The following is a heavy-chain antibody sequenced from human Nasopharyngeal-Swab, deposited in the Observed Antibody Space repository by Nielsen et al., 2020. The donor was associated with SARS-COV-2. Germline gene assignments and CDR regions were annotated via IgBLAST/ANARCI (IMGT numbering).Heavy chain of an antibody. CDR3: AAAPSGDYGGY. Sequence: GASLKISCAASGFTFSNYGMHWVRQAPGKGLEWVAVLWYDGSTKYYADSVKGRFTISRDNSKNTVYLQRSSLRGEDTAVYYCAAAPSGDYGGYWGQGTLVTVSS. V-gene: IGHV3-33*01. J-gene: IGHJ4*02. CDR2: LWYDGSTK. CDR1: GFTFSNYG. D-gene: IGHD4-23*01.